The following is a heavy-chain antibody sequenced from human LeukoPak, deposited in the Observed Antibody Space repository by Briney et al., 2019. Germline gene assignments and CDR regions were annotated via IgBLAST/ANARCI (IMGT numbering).Heavy chain of an antibody. D-gene: IGHD6-13*01. Sequence: VSVKVSCKASGITFTSYYIHWVRQAPGRGLEWMGKINPSGTITTYAPKYQGRVTVTKDTSTNTVYTELSSLRSDDTAVYYCALIAPPHNWGQGTLVTVSS. V-gene: IGHV1-46*01. CDR3: ALIAPPHN. CDR2: INPSGTIT. J-gene: IGHJ4*02. CDR1: GITFTSYY.